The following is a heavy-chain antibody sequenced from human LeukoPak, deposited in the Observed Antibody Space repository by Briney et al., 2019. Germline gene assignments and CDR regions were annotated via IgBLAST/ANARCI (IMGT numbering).Heavy chain of an antibody. V-gene: IGHV3-48*01. CDR1: AFTFSSYS. CDR3: ARKAGEFDY. CDR2: ISSSSSTI. Sequence: GGSLRLSCAASAFTFSSYSMNWVRQAPGKGLEWGSYISSSSSTIYYADSVKGRFTISRDNAKNSLYLQMNSLRAEDTAVYYCARKAGEFDYWGQGTLVTVSS. J-gene: IGHJ4*02. D-gene: IGHD3-10*01.